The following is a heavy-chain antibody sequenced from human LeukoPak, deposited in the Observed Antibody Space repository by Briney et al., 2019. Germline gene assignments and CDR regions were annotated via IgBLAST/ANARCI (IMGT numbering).Heavy chain of an antibody. CDR1: GYTFTGYW. J-gene: IGHJ4*02. Sequence: GESLKISCKSSGYTFTGYWIGWVRQMPGKGLEWMGIISPGDSDTRYSPSFQGQVTMSADKSINTAYQQWGSLKASDTAMYYCARGRGATVITNFDYWGQGTLVSVSS. CDR2: ISPGDSDT. V-gene: IGHV5-51*01. CDR3: ARGRGATVITNFDY. D-gene: IGHD4-23*01.